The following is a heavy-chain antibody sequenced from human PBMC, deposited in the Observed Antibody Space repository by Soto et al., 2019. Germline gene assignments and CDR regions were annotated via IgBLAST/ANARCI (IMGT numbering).Heavy chain of an antibody. CDR1: GFTFSSYA. V-gene: IGHV3-23*01. Sequence: GGSLRLSCAASGFTFSSYAMSWVRQAPGKGLEWVSAISGSGGSTYYADSVKGRFTISRDNSKNTLYLQMNSLRAEDTAVYYCAKDKGRLGDIVVVPAAIGYYFDYWGQGTLVTVSS. J-gene: IGHJ4*02. CDR2: ISGSGGST. D-gene: IGHD2-2*02. CDR3: AKDKGRLGDIVVVPAAIGYYFDY.